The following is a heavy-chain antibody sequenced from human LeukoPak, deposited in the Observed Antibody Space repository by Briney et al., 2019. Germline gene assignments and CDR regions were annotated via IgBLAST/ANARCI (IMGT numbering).Heavy chain of an antibody. CDR2: IIPILGIA. CDR1: GGTFSSYA. D-gene: IGHD4-17*01. V-gene: IGHV1-69*04. J-gene: IGHJ5*02. Sequence: GSSVKVSCKASGGTFSSYAISWVRQAPGQGLEWRGRIIPILGIANYAQKFQGRVTITADKSTSTAYMELSSLRSEDTAVYYCARVDVPDYGDSLKFDPWGQGTLVAVSS. CDR3: ARVDVPDYGDSLKFDP.